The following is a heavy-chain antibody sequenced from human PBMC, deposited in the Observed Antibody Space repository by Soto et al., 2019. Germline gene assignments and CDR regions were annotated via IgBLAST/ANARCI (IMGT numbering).Heavy chain of an antibody. J-gene: IGHJ4*02. Sequence: QLQLQESGPGLVKPSETLSLTCTVSGGSISSSSYYWGWIRQPPGKVLEWIGSIYYSGSTYYNPYLKSRVTISVDTSKNQFSLKLSSVTAADTAVYYCARHKFVAGAIDYWGQGTLVTVSS. V-gene: IGHV4-39*01. D-gene: IGHD6-19*01. CDR2: IYYSGST. CDR3: ARHKFVAGAIDY. CDR1: GGSISSSSYY.